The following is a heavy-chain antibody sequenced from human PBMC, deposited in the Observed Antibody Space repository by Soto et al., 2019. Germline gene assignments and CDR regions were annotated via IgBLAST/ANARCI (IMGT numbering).Heavy chain of an antibody. CDR2: IYSGGST. J-gene: IGHJ3*02. Sequence: GGSLRLSCAASGFIVSSNYMSWVRQAPGKGLEWVSVIYSGGSTYDADSVKGRFTISRDNSKNTLYLQMSSLRPEDTAVYYCARDLGALISMVRGRLGAHAFDIWGQGTRVTVS. V-gene: IGHV3-53*01. CDR1: GFIVSSNY. D-gene: IGHD3-10*01. CDR3: ARDLGALISMVRGRLGAHAFDI.